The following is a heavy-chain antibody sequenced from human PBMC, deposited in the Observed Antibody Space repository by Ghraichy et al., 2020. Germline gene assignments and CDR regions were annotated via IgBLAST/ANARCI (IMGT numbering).Heavy chain of an antibody. CDR3: ARLSRCSSTSCYRGGWFDP. Sequence: SETLSLTCTVSGGSISSSSYYWGWIRQPPGKGLEWIGSIYYSGSTYYNPSLKSRVTISVDTSKNQFSLKLSSVTAADTAVYYCARLSRCSSTSCYRGGWFDPWGQGTLVTVSS. V-gene: IGHV4-39*01. D-gene: IGHD2-2*02. J-gene: IGHJ5*02. CDR2: IYYSGST. CDR1: GGSISSSSYY.